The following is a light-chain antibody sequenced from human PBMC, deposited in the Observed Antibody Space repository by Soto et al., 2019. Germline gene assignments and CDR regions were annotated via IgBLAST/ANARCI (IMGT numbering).Light chain of an antibody. V-gene: IGKV3-15*01. CDR3: QQYNNWPQT. J-gene: IGKJ1*01. CDR2: GAS. Sequence: EIVMTQSPATLSVSPGERATLSCRASQSVSSNLAWYQQKPGQAPRLLIYGASTRATGIPARFSGSGSGTEFTLTISRLQSEDFAVYYCQQYNNWPQTFGQGTMVEIK. CDR1: QSVSSN.